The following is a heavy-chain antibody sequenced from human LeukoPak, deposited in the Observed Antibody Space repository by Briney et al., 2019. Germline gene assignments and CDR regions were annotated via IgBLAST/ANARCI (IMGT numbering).Heavy chain of an antibody. CDR3: ARATMVRGVIGY. Sequence: SETLSLTCAVYGGSFSGYYWSWIRQPPGKGLEWIGEINHSGSTNYNPSLKSRVTISVDTSKNQFSLKLGSVTAADTAVYYCARATMVRGVIGYWGQGTLVTVSS. J-gene: IGHJ4*02. CDR1: GGSFSGYY. CDR2: INHSGST. D-gene: IGHD3-10*01. V-gene: IGHV4-34*01.